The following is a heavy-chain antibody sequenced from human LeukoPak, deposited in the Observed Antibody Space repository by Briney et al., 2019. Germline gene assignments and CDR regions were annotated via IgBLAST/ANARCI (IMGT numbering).Heavy chain of an antibody. CDR3: ARDIVVVLAATARFDY. CDR1: GFTFSSYA. CDR2: ISGSGGST. Sequence: GGSLRLSCAASGFTFSSYAMSWVRQAPGKGLEWVSAISGSGGSTYYADSVKGRFTISRDNAQNSLYLQMNSLRAEDTAVYYCARDIVVVLAATARFDYWGQGTLVTVSP. V-gene: IGHV3-23*01. J-gene: IGHJ4*02. D-gene: IGHD2-15*01.